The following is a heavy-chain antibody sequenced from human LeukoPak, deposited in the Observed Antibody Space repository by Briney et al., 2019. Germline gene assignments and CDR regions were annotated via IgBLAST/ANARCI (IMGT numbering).Heavy chain of an antibody. D-gene: IGHD4-23*01. J-gene: IGHJ4*02. Sequence: ASVKVSCKASGYTFTGYYMHWVRQAPGQGLEWMGWINPNSGGTNYAQKFQGRVTMTRDTSISTAYMELSRLRAEDTAVYYCARGPTVVRVDDYWGQGTLVTVSS. CDR2: INPNSGGT. CDR3: ARGPTVVRVDDY. V-gene: IGHV1-2*02. CDR1: GYTFTGYY.